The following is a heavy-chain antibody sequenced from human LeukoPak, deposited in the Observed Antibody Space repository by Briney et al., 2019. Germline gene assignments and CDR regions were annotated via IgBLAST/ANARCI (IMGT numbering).Heavy chain of an antibody. CDR3: AKDIGGEVVPLFDY. CDR1: GGTFSSYA. Sequence: SVKVSCKASGGTFSSYAISWVRQAPGQGLEWMGRIIPILGIANYAQKFQGRVTITADKSTSTAYMELSSLRAEDTALYYCAKDIGGEVVPLFDYWGQGTLVTVSS. V-gene: IGHV1-69*04. D-gene: IGHD3-10*01. J-gene: IGHJ4*02. CDR2: IIPILGIA.